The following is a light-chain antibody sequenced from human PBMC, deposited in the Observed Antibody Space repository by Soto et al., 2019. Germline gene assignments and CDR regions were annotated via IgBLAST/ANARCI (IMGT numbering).Light chain of an antibody. J-gene: IGKJ1*01. CDR2: KAS. CDR1: QTISSW. V-gene: IGKV1-5*03. Sequence: DIQMTQSPSTLSGSVGDRVTITCRASQTISSWLAWYQQKPGKAPKLLIYKASTLKSGVPSRFSGSGSGTEFTLTISSLQPDDFATYYCQHYNSYSAAFGQGVQV. CDR3: QHYNSYSAA.